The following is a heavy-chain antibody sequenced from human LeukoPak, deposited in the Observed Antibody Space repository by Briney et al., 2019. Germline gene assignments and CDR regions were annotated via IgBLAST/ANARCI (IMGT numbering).Heavy chain of an antibody. Sequence: SETLSLTCTVSGGSISSGGYYWSWIRQPPGKGLEWIGYIYHSGSTYYNPSLKSRVTISVDRSKNQFSLKLSSVTAADTAVYYCARDSGQPEFDYWGQGPLVTVSS. D-gene: IGHD3-10*01. CDR2: IYHSGST. CDR1: GGSISSGGYY. V-gene: IGHV4-30-2*01. CDR3: ARDSGQPEFDY. J-gene: IGHJ4*02.